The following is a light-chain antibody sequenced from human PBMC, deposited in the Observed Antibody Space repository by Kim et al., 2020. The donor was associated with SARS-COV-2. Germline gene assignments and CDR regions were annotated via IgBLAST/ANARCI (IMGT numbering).Light chain of an antibody. Sequence: QSALTQPPSASGSLGQSVTISCTGTSSDVGGYNFVSWYQQHPGKAPKLMIYEVNKRPSGVPDRFSGSKSGNTASLTVSGLQADDEADYYCSSYAGSNNLVFGGGTQLTVL. CDR1: SSDVGGYNF. V-gene: IGLV2-8*01. CDR3: SSYAGSNNLV. CDR2: EVN. J-gene: IGLJ2*01.